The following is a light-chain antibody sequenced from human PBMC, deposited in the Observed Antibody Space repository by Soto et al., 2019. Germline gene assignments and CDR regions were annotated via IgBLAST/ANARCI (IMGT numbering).Light chain of an antibody. CDR3: FSYEGTPYV. V-gene: IGLV2-11*01. J-gene: IGLJ1*01. Sequence: QCALTQPRSVSGSPGQSVTISCTGTSGYVGGYNYVSWYQQHPGKTPKVRIYDASKRPSGVPGRFSGSKSGNPPSLTISGVRVEEEADFYSFSYEGTPYVSVSGTKVTV. CDR2: DAS. CDR1: SGYVGGYNY.